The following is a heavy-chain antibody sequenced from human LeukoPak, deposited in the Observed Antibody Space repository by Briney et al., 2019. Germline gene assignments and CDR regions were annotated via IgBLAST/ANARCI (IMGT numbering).Heavy chain of an antibody. CDR2: IWYDGSNK. J-gene: IGHJ4*02. D-gene: IGHD3-10*01. CDR1: GFTFSSYG. CDR3: ARDSDYPDY. V-gene: IGHV3-33*01. Sequence: QPGGSLRLSCAASGFTFSSYGMHWVRQAPGKWQEWVAVIWYDGSNKYYADSVKGRFTISRDNSKNTLYLQMNSLRAEDTAVYYCARDSDYPDYWGQGTLVTVSS.